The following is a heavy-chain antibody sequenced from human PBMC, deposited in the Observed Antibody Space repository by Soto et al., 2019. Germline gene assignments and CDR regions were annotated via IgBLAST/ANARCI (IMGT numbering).Heavy chain of an antibody. Sequence: SGPTLVNPTQTLTLTCPFSGFSPSTSGVGVGWIRQPPGKALEWLALIYWDDDKRYSPSLKSRLTITKDTSKNQVVLTITNMDPVDTATYYCAPSHGGSSLSGEDSSSYMDVWGKGTTVTVS. J-gene: IGHJ6*03. CDR1: GFSPSTSGVG. D-gene: IGHD6-6*01. CDR2: IYWDDDK. V-gene: IGHV2-5*02. CDR3: APSHGGSSLSGEDSSSYMDV.